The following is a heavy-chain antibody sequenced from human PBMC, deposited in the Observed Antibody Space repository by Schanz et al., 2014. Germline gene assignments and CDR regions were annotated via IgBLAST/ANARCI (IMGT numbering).Heavy chain of an antibody. CDR3: ARPPPLVRGIAGWFGP. Sequence: EVHLVESGGGLVQPGGSLRLSCAASGFNFITFAMSWVRQAPGKGPEWVSAIGGDASRTYYADSVKGRFTISRDNSKTTRYLQRNSLRADDTAVYYCARPPPLVRGIAGWFGPWGQGSLVTVSS. D-gene: IGHD3-10*01. J-gene: IGHJ5*02. CDR2: IGGDASRT. CDR1: GFNFITFA. V-gene: IGHV3-23*04.